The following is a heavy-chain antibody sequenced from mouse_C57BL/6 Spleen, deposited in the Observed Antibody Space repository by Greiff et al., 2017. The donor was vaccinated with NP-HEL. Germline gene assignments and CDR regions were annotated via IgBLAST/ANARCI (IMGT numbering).Heavy chain of an antibody. CDR3: ARITSYSFDY. CDR2: IYPGDGDT. J-gene: IGHJ2*01. V-gene: IGHV1-80*01. Sequence: VHLVESGAELVKPGASVKISCKASGYAFSSYWMNWVKQRPGKGLEWIGRIYPGDGDTNYNGKFKGKATLTADKSSSTAYMQLSSLTSEDSAVYFCARITSYSFDYWGQGTTLTVSS. CDR1: GYAFSSYW. D-gene: IGHD1-3*01.